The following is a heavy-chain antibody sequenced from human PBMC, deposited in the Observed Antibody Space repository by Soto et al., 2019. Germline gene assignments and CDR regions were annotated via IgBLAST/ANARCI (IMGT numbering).Heavy chain of an antibody. CDR3: ARSPIAGRRIRGIDE. J-gene: IGHJ4*02. V-gene: IGHV1-8*01. CDR1: GYTFTSYD. D-gene: IGHD6-6*01. Sequence: ASVKVSCKASGYTFTSYDINWVRQATGQGLGWMGWMNPNSGNTCYAQKFQGRVNMTRNTSISTAYMELSSLRSEDTAVYYCARSPIAGRRIRGIDEWGQGILGTVS. CDR2: MNPNSGNT.